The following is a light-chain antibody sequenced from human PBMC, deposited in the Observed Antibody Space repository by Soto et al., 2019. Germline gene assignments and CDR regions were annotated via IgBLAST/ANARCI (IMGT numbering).Light chain of an antibody. V-gene: IGLV2-23*01. CDR2: DAN. CDR1: SSDVGTYNL. CDR3: CSYAGGGTWV. J-gene: IGLJ3*02. Sequence: QSALTQPASVSGSPGQSITISCTGTSSDVGTYNLVSWYQQHPGTAPKVMIYDANKRPSGVSYRFSGSKSGNTASLTISGLQAEDEADYYCCSYAGGGTWVFGGGTKPTVL.